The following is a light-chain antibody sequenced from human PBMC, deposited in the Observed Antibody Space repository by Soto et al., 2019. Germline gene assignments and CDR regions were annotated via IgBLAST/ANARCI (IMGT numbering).Light chain of an antibody. J-gene: IGLJ1*01. CDR3: CSYVSSEPYV. CDR1: RTDVGVYNF. CDR2: EVS. Sequence: HSALTQPASVSGSPGQSITISCTGTRTDVGVYNFVSWYQQHPGKAPKLIIYEVSNRPSGVSNRFSGSKSDNTASLTISGLQAEDEADYYCCSYVSSEPYVFGTGTKV. V-gene: IGLV2-14*01.